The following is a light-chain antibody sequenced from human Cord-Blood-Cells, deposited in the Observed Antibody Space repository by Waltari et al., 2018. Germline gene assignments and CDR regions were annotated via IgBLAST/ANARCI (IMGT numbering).Light chain of an antibody. J-gene: IGLJ1*01. Sequence: QSALTQPASVSGSPGQSITISCTGTSSDVGRYNLVSWYQQHPGKAPKLMIYEGSTRQSGVSNRFSGSKAVNTASLTISGLQAEDEADYYCCSYAGSSGVFGTGTKVTVL. CDR3: CSYAGSSGV. V-gene: IGLV2-23*01. CDR1: SSDVGRYNL. CDR2: EGS.